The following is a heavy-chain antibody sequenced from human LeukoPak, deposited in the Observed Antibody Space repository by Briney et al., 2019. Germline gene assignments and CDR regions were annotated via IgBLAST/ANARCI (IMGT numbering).Heavy chain of an antibody. CDR3: ARQFWGGASYRFDY. D-gene: IGHD1-26*01. CDR2: INHSGST. CDR1: GGSFSGYY. V-gene: IGHV4-34*01. J-gene: IGHJ4*02. Sequence: SETLSLTCAVYGGSFSGYYWSWIRQPPGKGLEWIGEINHSGSTNYNPSLKSRVTISVDTSKNQFSLKLSSVTAADTAVYYCARQFWGGASYRFDYWGQGALVTVSS.